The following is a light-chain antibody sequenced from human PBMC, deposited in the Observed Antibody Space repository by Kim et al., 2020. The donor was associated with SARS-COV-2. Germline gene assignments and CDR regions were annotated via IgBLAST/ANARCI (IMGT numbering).Light chain of an antibody. CDR1: NGGCASKC. CDR2: EAN. V-gene: IGLV6-57*03. Sequence: KTVPISGRRSNGGCASKCVKWYQHRQGSAPTPVIYEANQRPSGDPDRFSGSIDSSSNSASLTTSGLKTEDEADYYCQSYDSSNHVVFCGGTQLTVL. CDR3: QSYDSSNHVV. J-gene: IGLJ2*01.